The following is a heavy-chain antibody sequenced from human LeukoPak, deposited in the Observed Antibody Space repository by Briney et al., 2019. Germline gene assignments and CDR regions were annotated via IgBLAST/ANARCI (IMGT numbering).Heavy chain of an antibody. CDR3: VSGNDPDSAWENYRLDAFDI. CDR1: GYTFSHYS. D-gene: IGHD3-16*02. Sequence: GGSLRLSCAASGYTFSHYSVNWVRQAPGKGLEWVSSISSTSDYIYYADSVKGRFTISRDNTKSSLYLQMNSLRAEDTAVYYCVSGNDPDSAWENYRLDAFDIWGQGTTLSLSS. J-gene: IGHJ3*02. CDR2: ISSTSDYI. V-gene: IGHV3-21*01.